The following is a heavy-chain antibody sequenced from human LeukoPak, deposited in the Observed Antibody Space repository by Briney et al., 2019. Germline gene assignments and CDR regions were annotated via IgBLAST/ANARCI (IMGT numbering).Heavy chain of an antibody. CDR2: IIPIIGTV. J-gene: IGHJ3*02. CDR3: ARQITMIEEGAFDI. Sequence: ASVKVSCTASGGTFNRYAISWVRQAPGQGLEWMGGIIPIIGTVNYAQKFQGRVTITADESTNTAYMELSSLRSEDTAVYYCARQITMIEEGAFDIRGQGTMVTVSS. D-gene: IGHD3-22*01. CDR1: GGTFNRYA. V-gene: IGHV1-69*13.